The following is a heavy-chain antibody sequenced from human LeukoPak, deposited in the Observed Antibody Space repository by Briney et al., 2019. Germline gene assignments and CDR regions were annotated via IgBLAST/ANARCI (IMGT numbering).Heavy chain of an antibody. Sequence: GGSLRLSCAASGFTFSSYSMNWVRQAPGKGLEWVSSISSSSSYIYYADSVKGRFTISRDNAKNSLYLQMNSLRAEDTAVYYCARDVEMATISNQDAFDIWGQGTMVTVSS. CDR2: ISSSSSYI. D-gene: IGHD5-24*01. J-gene: IGHJ3*02. CDR1: GFTFSSYS. CDR3: ARDVEMATISNQDAFDI. V-gene: IGHV3-21*01.